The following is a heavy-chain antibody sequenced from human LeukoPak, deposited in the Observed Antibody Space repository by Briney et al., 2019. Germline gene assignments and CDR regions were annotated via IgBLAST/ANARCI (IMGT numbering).Heavy chain of an antibody. CDR1: GGSISSGSYY. Sequence: ASETLSLTCTVSGGSISSGSYYWSWIRQPAGKGLEWIGYIYYSGSTNYNPSLKSRVTISVDTSKNQFSLKLSSVTAADTAVYYCARSTEGRTFDYWGQGTLVTVSS. CDR3: ARSTEGRTFDY. D-gene: IGHD3-10*01. J-gene: IGHJ4*02. V-gene: IGHV4-61*10. CDR2: IYYSGST.